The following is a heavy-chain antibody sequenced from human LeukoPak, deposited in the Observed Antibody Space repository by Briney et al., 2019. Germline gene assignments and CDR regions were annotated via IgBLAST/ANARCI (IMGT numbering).Heavy chain of an antibody. Sequence: PGGSLRLSCVDSGVTFSNYWMSWVRQAPGKGLEWVANINQDGSEKYYVDSVKGRFTISRDNAKKSLYLQMDSLRAQDTAVYYCARDWVFWGQGTLVIVSS. D-gene: IGHD2-8*01. J-gene: IGHJ1*01. CDR1: GVTFSNYW. CDR2: INQDGSEK. CDR3: ARDWVF. V-gene: IGHV3-7*01.